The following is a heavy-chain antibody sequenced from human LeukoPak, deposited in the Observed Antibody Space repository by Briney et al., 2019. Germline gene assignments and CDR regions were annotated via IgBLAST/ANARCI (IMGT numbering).Heavy chain of an antibody. CDR1: GYTFTSYD. V-gene: IGHV1-8*01. J-gene: IGHJ5*02. CDR2: MNANSGNT. CDR3: ARGVVVAANNWFDP. D-gene: IGHD2-15*01. Sequence: ASVKVSCKASGYTFTSYDINWVRQATEQGLEWMGWMNANSGNTGYAQKFQGRVTISRNTSISTAYMELSSLRSEDTAVYYCARGVVVAANNWFDPWGQGTLVTVSS.